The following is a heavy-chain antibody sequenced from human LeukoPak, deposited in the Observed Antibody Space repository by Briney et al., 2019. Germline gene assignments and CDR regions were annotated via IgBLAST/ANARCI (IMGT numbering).Heavy chain of an antibody. D-gene: IGHD1-26*01. V-gene: IGHV3-48*01. CDR2: ISSSSSTI. CDR1: GFTFSSYS. J-gene: IGHJ3*02. Sequence: GGSLRLSCAASGFTFSSYSMNWVRQAPGKGLEWVSYISSSSSTIYYADSVKGRFTISRDNAKNSLYLQMNSLRAEDTAVYYCARTLFIVGATQSKIWGQGTMVTVSS. CDR3: ARTLFIVGATQSKI.